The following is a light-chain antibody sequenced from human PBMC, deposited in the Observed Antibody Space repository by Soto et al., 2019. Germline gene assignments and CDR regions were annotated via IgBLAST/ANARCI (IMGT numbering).Light chain of an antibody. CDR1: SSDVGAYNY. CDR2: DVS. CDR3: CSYAGSYSWV. Sequence: QSALTQPRSVSGSPGQSVTISCTGTSSDVGAYNYVSWYQHHPGKSPKVIIYDVSERPSGVPDRFSGSKSDNKASLTSSGLQAEDEADYYCCSYAGSYSWVFGGGTKLTVL. V-gene: IGLV2-11*01. J-gene: IGLJ3*02.